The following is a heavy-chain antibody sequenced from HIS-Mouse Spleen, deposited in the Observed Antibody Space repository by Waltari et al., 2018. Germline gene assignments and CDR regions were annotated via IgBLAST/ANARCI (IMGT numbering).Heavy chain of an antibody. D-gene: IGHD6-13*01. CDR3: AREIPYSSSWYDWYFDL. CDR2: IYYSGGP. Sequence: QLQLQESGPGLVKPSETLSLTCTVSGGSISSSSYYWGWIRQPPGKGLEWIGSIYYSGGPYHNPPLMSRFTISVDTSKNQFSRKLSSVTAADTAVYYCAREIPYSSSWYDWYFDLWGRGTLVTVSS. CDR1: GGSISSSSYY. J-gene: IGHJ2*01. V-gene: IGHV4-39*07.